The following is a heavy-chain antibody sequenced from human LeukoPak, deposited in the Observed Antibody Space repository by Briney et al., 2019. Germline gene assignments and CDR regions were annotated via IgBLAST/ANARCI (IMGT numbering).Heavy chain of an antibody. Sequence: GGSLRLSCATSGFIFNYYAMSWVRRAPGKGLEWVSGISGSDGSTYYADSVKGRFSISRDNSKKTLFLQMNSLRAEDTAVYYCAKSGYSSGWFRAFDIWGQGTLVTVSS. CDR2: ISGSDGST. CDR1: GFIFNYYA. J-gene: IGHJ3*02. D-gene: IGHD6-19*01. V-gene: IGHV3-23*01. CDR3: AKSGYSSGWFRAFDI.